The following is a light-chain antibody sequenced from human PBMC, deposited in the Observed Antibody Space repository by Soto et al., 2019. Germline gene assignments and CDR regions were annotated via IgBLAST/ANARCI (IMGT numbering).Light chain of an antibody. CDR3: QQTISTPRT. Sequence: DIQMTQSPSSLSASLGDTVTITCRASQSISSYLTWSQQNPGKAPRLLVYSASVCQGGVPSSFSGSGAGTDFTLTIRDLQPEDFATYYCQQTISTPRTFGQGTKLEIK. CDR2: SAS. J-gene: IGKJ2*01. CDR1: QSISSY. V-gene: IGKV1-39*01.